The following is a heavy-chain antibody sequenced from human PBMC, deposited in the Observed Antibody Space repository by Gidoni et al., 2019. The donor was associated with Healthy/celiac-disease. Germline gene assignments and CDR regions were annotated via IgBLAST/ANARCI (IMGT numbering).Heavy chain of an antibody. D-gene: IGHD1-26*01. CDR1: GFTFSSYS. CDR2: ISSSSSTI. Sequence: EVQLVESGGGLVQPGGPLRLSCAASGFTFSSYSMNWVRQAPGKGLEWVSYISSSSSTIYYADSVKGRFTISRDNAKNSLYLQMNSLRAEDTAVYYCARDHRDGSYRYFDYWGQGTLVTVSS. V-gene: IGHV3-48*01. CDR3: ARDHRDGSYRYFDY. J-gene: IGHJ4*02.